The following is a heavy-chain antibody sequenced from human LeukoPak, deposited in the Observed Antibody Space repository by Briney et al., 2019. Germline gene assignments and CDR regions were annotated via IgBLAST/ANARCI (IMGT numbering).Heavy chain of an antibody. CDR3: AKTYSGSSLYFDY. V-gene: IGHV4-59*08. J-gene: IGHJ4*02. D-gene: IGHD1-26*01. Sequence: SETLSLTCTVSGGSISSYYWSWIRQPPGKGLEWIGYIYYSGSTNYNPSLKSRVTISVDTSKNQFSLKLSSVTAADTAVYYCAKTYSGSSLYFDYWGQGTLVTVSS. CDR1: GGSISSYY. CDR2: IYYSGST.